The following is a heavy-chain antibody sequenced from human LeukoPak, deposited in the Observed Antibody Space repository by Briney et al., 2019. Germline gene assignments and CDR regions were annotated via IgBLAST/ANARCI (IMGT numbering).Heavy chain of an antibody. J-gene: IGHJ4*02. CDR2: IKEDGTET. Sequence: GGSLRLSCAASGFMFSSNWMSWVRLAPGKGLEWVANIKEDGTETYYVDSVKGRFTISRDNAKNSLYSQMNSLRVEDTAVYYCAKEGRSLQTYWGQGTLVTVSS. D-gene: IGHD5-24*01. CDR1: GFMFSSNW. CDR3: AKEGRSLQTY. V-gene: IGHV3-7*03.